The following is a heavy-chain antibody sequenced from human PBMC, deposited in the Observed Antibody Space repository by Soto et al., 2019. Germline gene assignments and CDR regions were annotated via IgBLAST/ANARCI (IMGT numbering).Heavy chain of an antibody. D-gene: IGHD3-10*01. CDR3: ATSYGSGSAHFDY. V-gene: IGHV1-69*02. Sequence: QVHLVQSEAEVKKTGSSVKVSYTASGDTFSRYTISWVRQAPGQRPEWMGRVIPILGMADYAQKFQGRVAISADKSTSTAYMRLSSLRSDDTGVYYCATSYGSGSAHFDYWGQGTLVTVSS. CDR1: GDTFSRYT. J-gene: IGHJ4*02. CDR2: VIPILGMA.